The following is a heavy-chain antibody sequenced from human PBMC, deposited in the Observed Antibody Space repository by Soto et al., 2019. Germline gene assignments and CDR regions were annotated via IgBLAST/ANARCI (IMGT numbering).Heavy chain of an antibody. CDR3: ARFLTVTTRGWGATGDY. CDR1: GGTFSSYA. D-gene: IGHD4-4*01. V-gene: IGHV1-69*01. CDR2: IIPIFGTA. J-gene: IGHJ4*02. Sequence: QVQLVQSGAEVKKPGSSVKVSCKASGGTFSSYAISWVRQAPGQGLEWMGGIIPIFGTANYAQKFQGRVTITADESTSTAYMELSSLRSEDTAVYYCARFLTVTTRGWGATGDYWGQGTLVTVSS.